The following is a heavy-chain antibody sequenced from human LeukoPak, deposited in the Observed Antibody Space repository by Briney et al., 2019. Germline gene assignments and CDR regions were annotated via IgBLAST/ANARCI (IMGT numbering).Heavy chain of an antibody. CDR3: CLRDPHYFDDIDY. Sequence: SETLSLTCAVSGGSISSSNWWSWVRQPPGKGLEWIGEIYHSGSTNYNPSLKSRVTISVDKSKNQFSLKLSSVTAADTAMYYCCLRDPHYFDDIDYWGQGTLVTVSS. CDR1: GGSISSSNW. D-gene: IGHD3-22*01. CDR2: IYHSGST. V-gene: IGHV4-4*02. J-gene: IGHJ4*02.